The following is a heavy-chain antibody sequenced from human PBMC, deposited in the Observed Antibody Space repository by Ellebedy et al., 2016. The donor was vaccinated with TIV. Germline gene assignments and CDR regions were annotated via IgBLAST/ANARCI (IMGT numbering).Heavy chain of an antibody. D-gene: IGHD5-12*01. CDR1: GYTFTSYG. Sequence: ASVKVSCKASGYTFTSYGISWVRQAPGQGLEWMGWISAYNGNTNYAQKLQGRVTMTTDTSTSTAYMELSRLRSDDTAVYYCARAYDYVGRHTLNEGMTFDYWGQGTLVTVSS. J-gene: IGHJ4*02. CDR3: ARAYDYVGRHTLNEGMTFDY. V-gene: IGHV1-18*01. CDR2: ISAYNGNT.